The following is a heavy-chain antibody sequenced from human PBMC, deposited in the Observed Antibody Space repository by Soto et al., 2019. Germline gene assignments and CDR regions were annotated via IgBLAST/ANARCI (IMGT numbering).Heavy chain of an antibody. D-gene: IGHD3-10*01. CDR1: GGSISSESW. CDR2: IHHSGSA. V-gene: IGHV4-4*02. J-gene: IGHJ4*02. Sequence: PSETLSLTCAVSGGSISSESWWSWVRQPPGKGLEWIGEIHHSGSANYNPSLKSRVTLSIDKSNNQFSLELTSVTAADTALYYCAGVEFGRFGAYWGQGTPVTVPQ. CDR3: AGVEFGRFGAY.